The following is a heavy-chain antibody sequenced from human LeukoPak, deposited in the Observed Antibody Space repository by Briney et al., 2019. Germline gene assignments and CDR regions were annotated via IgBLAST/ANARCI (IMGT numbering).Heavy chain of an antibody. CDR2: ISYDGSNK. J-gene: IGHJ4*02. D-gene: IGHD3-10*01. V-gene: IGHV3-30*04. CDR1: GFTFSSYA. Sequence: PGGSLRLSCAASGFTFSSYAMHWVRQAPGKGLEWVAVISYDGSNKYYADSVKGRFTISRDNPKNTLYLQMNSLRAEDTAVYYCASPHGSGSYYQFDYWGQGTLVTVSS. CDR3: ASPHGSGSYYQFDY.